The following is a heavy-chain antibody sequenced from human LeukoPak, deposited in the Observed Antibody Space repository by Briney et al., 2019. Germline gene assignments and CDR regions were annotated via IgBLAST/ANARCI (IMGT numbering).Heavy chain of an antibody. CDR1: GFTFSRYW. CDR2: INSDASRT. Sequence: GGSLRLSCAASGFTFSRYWMHWVRQAPGKGLVWVSRINSDASRTNYADSVKGRFTISRDNAKNTLYLHMNSLRAEGTAVYYCTANWFDPWGQGTLVTVSS. J-gene: IGHJ5*02. CDR3: TANWFDP. V-gene: IGHV3-74*01.